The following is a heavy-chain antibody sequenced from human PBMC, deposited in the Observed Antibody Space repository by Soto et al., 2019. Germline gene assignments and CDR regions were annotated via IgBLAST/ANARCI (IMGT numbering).Heavy chain of an antibody. CDR2: IIPKFNTI. D-gene: IGHD1-26*01. Sequence: SVKVSCKASGDTFSSYSISWVRQAPGQGLEWMGGIIPKFNTIDHGQKFQGRVTIAADKSTSTAYMELSSLRSDDTAVYYCAGVTPGGYFDYWAQGTLVTVSS. CDR1: GDTFSSYS. CDR3: AGVTPGGYFDY. J-gene: IGHJ4*02. V-gene: IGHV1-69*06.